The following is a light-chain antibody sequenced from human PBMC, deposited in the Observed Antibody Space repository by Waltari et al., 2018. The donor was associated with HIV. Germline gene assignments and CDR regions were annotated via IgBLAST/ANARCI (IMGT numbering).Light chain of an antibody. CDR3: DSRDSTGNHAI. CDR1: NLSNSY. Sequence: SFELAQDPAVSVALGQTVRITCQGDNLSNSYAAWYQQKPGRAPVLVIYGNNNRATGIPDRFSASSSGNTASLTITGAQAEDEADYYCDSRDSTGNHAIFGGGTKVTVL. J-gene: IGLJ2*01. CDR2: GNN. V-gene: IGLV3-19*01.